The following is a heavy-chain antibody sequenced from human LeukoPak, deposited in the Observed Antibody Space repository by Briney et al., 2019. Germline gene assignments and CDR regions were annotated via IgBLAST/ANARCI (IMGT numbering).Heavy chain of an antibody. D-gene: IGHD2-2*01. CDR3: ARVEYCSSTSCFMGIDY. CDR2: IYHSGST. V-gene: IGHV4-38-2*01. J-gene: IGHJ4*02. Sequence: SETLSLTCAVSGYSISNGYYWGWIRQPPGKGLEWIGSIYHSGSTYYNPSLKSRVTISVDTSKNQFSLKLSSVTAADTAVYYCARVEYCSSTSCFMGIDYWGQGTLVTVSS. CDR1: GYSISNGYY.